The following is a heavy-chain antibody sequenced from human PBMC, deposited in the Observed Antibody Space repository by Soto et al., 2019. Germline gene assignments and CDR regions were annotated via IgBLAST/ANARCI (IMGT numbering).Heavy chain of an antibody. CDR1: GFTFGVYA. V-gene: IGHV3-49*03. CDR2: IRSKAYGGTT. J-gene: IGHJ4*02. D-gene: IGHD3-9*01. Sequence: GGSLRLSCTASGFTFGVYAMSWLRQAPGKGLEWVGFIRSKAYGGTTEYAASVKGRFTISRDDSKSIAYLQMNSLKTEDTAVYYCTREEYYDILTGYYVPVDYWGQGTLVTVSS. CDR3: TREEYYDILTGYYVPVDY.